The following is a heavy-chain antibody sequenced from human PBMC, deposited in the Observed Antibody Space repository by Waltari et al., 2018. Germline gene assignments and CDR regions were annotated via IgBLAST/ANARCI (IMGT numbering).Heavy chain of an antibody. CDR1: GFDFSASG. J-gene: IGHJ4*02. Sequence: VESGGDVVPPGTSLTLSCAASGFDFSASGMHWIRQAPGQGLRCVAFICSDGTNIHYAESVKGRFTIFRDNSKNTLFLEMNSLRAEDTAMYYCARLYGGNSASRYWGRGALVTVSS. CDR3: ARLYGGNSASRY. D-gene: IGHD2-21*01. CDR2: ICSDGTNI. V-gene: IGHV3-33*01.